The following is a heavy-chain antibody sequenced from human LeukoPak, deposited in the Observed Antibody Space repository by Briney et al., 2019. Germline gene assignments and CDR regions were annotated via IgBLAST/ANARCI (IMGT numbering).Heavy chain of an antibody. CDR2: IIPNSGDT. CDR1: GYTFTVFY. Sequence: ASVKVSCKASGYTFTVFYIHWVRQAPGQGLEWMGWIIPNSGDTKYAQKFQGWVTMTRDTSISTAYMELSRLRSDDTAVYYCARGDGYKYWGQGTLVTVSS. J-gene: IGHJ4*02. CDR3: ARGDGYKY. V-gene: IGHV1-2*04. D-gene: IGHD5-24*01.